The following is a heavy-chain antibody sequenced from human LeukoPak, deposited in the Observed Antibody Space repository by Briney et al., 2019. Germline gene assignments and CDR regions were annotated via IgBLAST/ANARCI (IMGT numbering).Heavy chain of an antibody. J-gene: IGHJ4*02. CDR1: GYTFTSYG. Sequence: GASVKVSCKASGYTFTSYGISWVRKAPGQGLEWMGWINPNSGGTNYAQKYQGSVTMTRDTSISTAYMERSRLRSDDTAVYYCTLMVGTLTDYWGQGTLVTVSS. CDR3: TLMVGTLTDY. V-gene: IGHV1-2*02. CDR2: INPNSGGT. D-gene: IGHD4/OR15-4a*01.